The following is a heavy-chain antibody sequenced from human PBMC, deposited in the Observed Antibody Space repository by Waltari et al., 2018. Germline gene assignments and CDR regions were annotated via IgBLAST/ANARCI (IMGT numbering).Heavy chain of an antibody. J-gene: IGHJ3*02. CDR1: GYSISSGYY. CDR2: IYHSGST. D-gene: IGHD2-15*01. CDR3: ARLYCSGGSCRNYYWDAFDI. Sequence: QVQLQESGPGLVKPSETLSLTCAVSGYSISSGYYWGWLRQPPGKGREWIGSIYHSGSTYYNPSLKSRVTISVDTSKNQFSLKLSSVTAADTAVYYCARLYCSGGSCRNYYWDAFDIWGQGTMVTVSS. V-gene: IGHV4-38-2*01.